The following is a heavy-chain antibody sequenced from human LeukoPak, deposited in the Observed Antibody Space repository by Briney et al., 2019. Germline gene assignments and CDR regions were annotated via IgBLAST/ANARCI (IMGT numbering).Heavy chain of an antibody. J-gene: IGHJ4*02. CDR3: ARVQQTYYYDSTGSSDY. D-gene: IGHD3-22*01. V-gene: IGHV4-38-2*02. CDR2: IYQSGST. Sequence: SETLSLTCTVSGYSVSSGHYWGWTRQPPGKGLEWIGSIYQSGSTYYNPSLKSRDPIPGHTPNNQFSLNLSSVTAADTAVYYCARVQQTYYYDSTGSSDYWGQGTLVTVSS. CDR1: GYSVSSGHY.